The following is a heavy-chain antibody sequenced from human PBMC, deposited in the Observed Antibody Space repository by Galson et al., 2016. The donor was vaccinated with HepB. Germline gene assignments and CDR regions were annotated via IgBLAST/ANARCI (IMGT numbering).Heavy chain of an antibody. CDR1: GFTFSNYG. D-gene: IGHD4-17*01. V-gene: IGHV3-33*01. CDR2: VWYDGETK. Sequence: SLRLSCAASGFTFSNYGMHWVRQTPDKGLEWVAIVWYDGETKYYGDSVKGRFTISRDNSKNTLYLQMNSLRVEDTAVYYCAREGADGDSHDAFDFWGQGTMVTVSS. CDR3: AREGADGDSHDAFDF. J-gene: IGHJ3*01.